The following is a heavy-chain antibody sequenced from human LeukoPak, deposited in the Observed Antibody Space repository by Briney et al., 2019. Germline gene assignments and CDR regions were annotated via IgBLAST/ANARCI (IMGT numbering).Heavy chain of an antibody. J-gene: IGHJ6*03. CDR1: GFTFTDYS. V-gene: IGHV3-21*01. D-gene: IGHD6-25*01. CDR2: ISTVSTYK. CDR3: ARDGSGFYLYYYMDV. Sequence: GGSLRLSCAASGFTFTDYSMTWVRQAPGKGLEWVSSISTVSTYKFYSDSVKGRFTISRDNAKNTLYLQMSSLTAEDTAVYYCARDGSGFYLYYYMDVWGRGTPVPVSS.